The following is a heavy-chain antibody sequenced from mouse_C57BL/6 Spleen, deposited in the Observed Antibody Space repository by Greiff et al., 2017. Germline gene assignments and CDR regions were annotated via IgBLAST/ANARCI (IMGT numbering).Heavy chain of an antibody. CDR3: AITVVRGTFDY. J-gene: IGHJ2*01. CDR2: IYPGDGDT. V-gene: IGHV1-80*01. CDR1: GYAFSSYW. D-gene: IGHD1-1*01. Sequence: VQLVESGAELVKPGASVKISCKASGYAFSSYWMNWVKQRPGKGLEWIGQIYPGDGDTNYNGKFKGKATLTADKSSSTAYMQLSSLTSEDSAVYFCAITVVRGTFDYWGQGTTLTVSS.